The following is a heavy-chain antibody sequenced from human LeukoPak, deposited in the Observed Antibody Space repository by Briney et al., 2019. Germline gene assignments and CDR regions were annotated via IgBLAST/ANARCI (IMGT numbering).Heavy chain of an antibody. CDR1: GFTFSSYE. CDR2: ISSSGSTI. D-gene: IGHD1-26*01. CDR3: ARSGSPRRNALDI. J-gene: IGHJ3*02. Sequence: GGSLRLSCAASGFTFSSYEMNCVRQAPGKGLEWVSYISSSGSTIYYADSVKGRFTISRDNAKNSLYLQMNSLRAEDTAVYYCARSGSPRRNALDIWGQGTMVTVSS. V-gene: IGHV3-48*03.